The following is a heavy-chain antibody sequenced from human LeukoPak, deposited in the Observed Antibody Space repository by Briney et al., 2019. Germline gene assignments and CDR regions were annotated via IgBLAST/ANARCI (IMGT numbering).Heavy chain of an antibody. CDR1: GDSLSSSSYY. D-gene: IGHD4-17*01. Sequence: SETLSLTCTVSGDSLSSSSYYWGWIRQPPGKGLEWIGSIYYSGSTYYNPSLKSRVTISVDTSKNQFSLKLTSVTAADTAVYYCARRGDYEFDSWGQGTLVTVSS. CDR2: IYYSGST. J-gene: IGHJ4*02. V-gene: IGHV4-39*01. CDR3: ARRGDYEFDS.